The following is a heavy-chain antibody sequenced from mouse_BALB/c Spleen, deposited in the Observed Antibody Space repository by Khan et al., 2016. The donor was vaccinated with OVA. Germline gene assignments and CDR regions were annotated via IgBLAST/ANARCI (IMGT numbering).Heavy chain of an antibody. J-gene: IGHJ3*01. CDR1: GFTFSTYG. V-gene: IGHV5-6*01. CDR2: ISSGGSYT. Sequence: EVQGVESGGDLVKPEGSLKLSCAASGFTFSTYGMSWVRQTPDKRLEWVATISSGGSYTYYPDSVQGRFTISTDNAKNTPYLQMSSLKSEDTAMFYCARLAFYYDSEGFAYWGQGTLVTVSA. CDR3: ARLAFYYDSEGFAY. D-gene: IGHD1-1*02.